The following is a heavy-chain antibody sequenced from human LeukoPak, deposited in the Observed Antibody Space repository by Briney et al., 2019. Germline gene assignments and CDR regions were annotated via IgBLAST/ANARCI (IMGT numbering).Heavy chain of an antibody. CDR2: IYYSGST. J-gene: IGHJ4*02. CDR1: GGSISSSSYY. Sequence: SETLSLTCTVSGGSISSSSYYWGWIRQPPGKGLEWTGSIYYSGSTYYNPSLKSRVTISVDTSKNQFSLKLSSVTAADTAVYYCASLGYSSSWYSYPLDYWGQGTLVTVSS. V-gene: IGHV4-39*01. CDR3: ASLGYSSSWYSYPLDY. D-gene: IGHD6-13*01.